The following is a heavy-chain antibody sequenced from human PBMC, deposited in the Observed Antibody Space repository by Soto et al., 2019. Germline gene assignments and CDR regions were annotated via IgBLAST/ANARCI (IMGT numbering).Heavy chain of an antibody. CDR2: INPSGRT. CDR1: GGSFSGYY. V-gene: IGHV4-34*01. Sequence: QVQLQQWGAGLLKPWETLSLTCAVYGGSFSGYYWSWMRQPPGKGLEWIGEINPSGRTNYNPSLKRSVTISVDTSKNQFSLKLSSGTAADTDVYYCAREGGIQLKGGMDVWGQGTKVTVSS. D-gene: IGHD5-18*01. CDR3: AREGGIQLKGGMDV. J-gene: IGHJ6*01.